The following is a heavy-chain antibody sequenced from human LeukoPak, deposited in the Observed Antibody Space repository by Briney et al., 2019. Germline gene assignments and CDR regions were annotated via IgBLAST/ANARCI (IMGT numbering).Heavy chain of an antibody. J-gene: IGHJ6*02. CDR3: ARGLLWFGETNYGMDV. CDR2: IYPGDSDT. CDR1: GYSFTSYW. V-gene: IGHV5-51*01. D-gene: IGHD3-10*01. Sequence: GESLQISCKGSGYSFTSYWIGWVRQMPGKGLEWMGIIYPGDSDTRYSPSFQGQVTISADKSISTAYLQWSSLKASDTAMYYCARGLLWFGETNYGMDVWGQGTTVTVSS.